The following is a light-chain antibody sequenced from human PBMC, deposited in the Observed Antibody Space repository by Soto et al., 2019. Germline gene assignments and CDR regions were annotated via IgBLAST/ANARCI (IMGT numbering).Light chain of an antibody. Sequence: DIQMTQSPSSLSASVGDRVTITCRASQDINNYLAWYQQRPGKVPKLLIYGATTLQPGVPSRFSGSGSGTAITLTISSLQAEDVATYYCQNCKSAVFTFGPGTKVDIK. J-gene: IGKJ3*01. CDR2: GAT. CDR3: QNCKSAVFT. CDR1: QDINNY. V-gene: IGKV1-27*01.